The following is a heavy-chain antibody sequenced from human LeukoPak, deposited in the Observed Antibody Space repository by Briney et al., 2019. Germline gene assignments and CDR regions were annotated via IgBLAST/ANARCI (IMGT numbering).Heavy chain of an antibody. J-gene: IGHJ5*02. CDR1: GYTFTSYD. CDR3: ARALRITIFGVVIGAWFDP. V-gene: IGHV1-8*01. D-gene: IGHD3-3*01. CDR2: MNLNSGNT. Sequence: ASVQVSCKASGYTFTSYDINWVRQATGQGLEWMGWMNLNSGNTGYAQKFQGRVTTTRNTSISTAYMELSSLRSEDTAVYYCARALRITIFGVVIGAWFDPWGQGTLVTVSS.